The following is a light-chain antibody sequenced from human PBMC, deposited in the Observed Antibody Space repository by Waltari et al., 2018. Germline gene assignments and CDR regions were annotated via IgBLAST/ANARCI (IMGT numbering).Light chain of an antibody. CDR1: QSDSTY. CDR2: DAS. V-gene: IGKV3-11*01. CDR3: HQRSTWPRLT. J-gene: IGKJ4*01. Sequence: IVLTQSPATLSLSPGERATLSCRASQSDSTYLAWYQHKPGQAPRLLIYDASNRATGIPARFSGSGSGTDFTLTISSLEPEDFAIYYCHQRSTWPRLTFGGGTKVEIK.